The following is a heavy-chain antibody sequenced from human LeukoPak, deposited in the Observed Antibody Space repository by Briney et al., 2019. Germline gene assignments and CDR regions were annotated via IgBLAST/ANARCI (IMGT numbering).Heavy chain of an antibody. J-gene: IGHJ4*02. CDR3: ARDWGYSGSYYGFDY. V-gene: IGHV4-38-2*02. Sequence: PSETLSLTCTVSDYSISSGYYWGWIRQPPVKGLEWIGTIFHSGSTYSNPSVKSRVTISVDTSKNQFSLRLSSVTAADTAVYFCARDWGYSGSYYGFDYWGQGTLATVSS. D-gene: IGHD1-26*01. CDR2: IFHSGST. CDR1: DYSISSGYY.